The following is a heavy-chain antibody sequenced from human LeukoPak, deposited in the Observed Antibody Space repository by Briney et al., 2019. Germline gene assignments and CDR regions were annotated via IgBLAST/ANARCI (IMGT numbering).Heavy chain of an antibody. Sequence: SETLSLTCTVSGGSISSYYWSWIRQPPGKGLEWTGYIYYSGSTNYNPSLKSRVTISVDTSKNQFSLKLSSVTAADTAVYYCARGYSYGQGYYFDYWGQGTLVTVSS. V-gene: IGHV4-59*01. CDR2: IYYSGST. J-gene: IGHJ4*02. CDR1: GGSISSYY. CDR3: ARGYSYGQGYYFDY. D-gene: IGHD5-18*01.